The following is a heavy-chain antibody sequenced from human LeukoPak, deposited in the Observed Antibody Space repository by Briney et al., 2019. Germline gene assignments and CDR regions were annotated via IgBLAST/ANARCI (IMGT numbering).Heavy chain of an antibody. J-gene: IGHJ4*02. CDR1: GFTFSSYS. V-gene: IGHV3-48*01. Sequence: GGSLRLSCAASGFTFSSYSMNWVRQAPGKGLEWVSYISSSSSTIYYADSVKGRFTISRDNAKNSLYLQMNSLRAEDTAVYYCARGRSRVTVDYWGRGTLVTVSS. CDR2: ISSSSSTI. CDR3: ARGRSRVTVDY. D-gene: IGHD1-14*01.